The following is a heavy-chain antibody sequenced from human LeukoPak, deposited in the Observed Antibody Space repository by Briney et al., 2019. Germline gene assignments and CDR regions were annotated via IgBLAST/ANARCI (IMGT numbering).Heavy chain of an antibody. Sequence: SETLSLTCTVSGGSISSGDYYWSWIRQPPGRGLEWIGYIYYSGSTYYSPSLKSRVTISVDTSKNQFSLKLSSVTAADTAVYYCARAGDSSGYYSFSFDYWGQGTLVTVSS. D-gene: IGHD3-22*01. CDR2: IYYSGST. CDR3: ARAGDSSGYYSFSFDY. J-gene: IGHJ4*02. V-gene: IGHV4-30-4*01. CDR1: GGSISSGDYY.